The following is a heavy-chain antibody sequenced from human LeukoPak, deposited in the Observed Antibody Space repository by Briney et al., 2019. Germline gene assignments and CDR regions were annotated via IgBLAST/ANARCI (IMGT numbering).Heavy chain of an antibody. V-gene: IGHV3-11*01. Sequence: GGSLRLSCAASGFTFSDYYMNWIRQAPGKGLEWVSLISGNGLTIFYADSVKGRFTISRDNAKNSLFLQMNSLRTDDTAVYYCAREFSCDSALPFDPWGQGTQVTVSS. CDR2: ISGNGLTI. J-gene: IGHJ5*02. CDR1: GFTFSDYY. CDR3: AREFSCDSALPFDP. D-gene: IGHD2-15*01.